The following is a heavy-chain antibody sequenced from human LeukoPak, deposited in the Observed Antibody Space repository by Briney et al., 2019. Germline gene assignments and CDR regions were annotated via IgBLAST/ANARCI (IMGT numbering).Heavy chain of an antibody. CDR1: GYTFSSYG. CDR3: ASVLRSHYDFWSGYPAFLDY. CDR2: IIPIFGTA. V-gene: IGHV1-69*06. D-gene: IGHD3-3*01. J-gene: IGHJ4*02. Sequence: SVKVSCKASGYTFSSYGISWVRQAPGQGLEWMGGIIPIFGTANYAQKFKGRVTITADKSTSTAYMELSSLRSEDTAVYYCASVLRSHYDFWSGYPAFLDYWGLGTLVTVSS.